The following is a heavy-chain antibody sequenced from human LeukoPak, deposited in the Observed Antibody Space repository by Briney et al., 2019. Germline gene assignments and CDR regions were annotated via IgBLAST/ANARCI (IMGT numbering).Heavy chain of an antibody. Sequence: GRSLRLSCAASGFTFSYYGMQWVRQAPGKGLEWVAVISHDGTVQYYADSVKGRFTISRDTSKSSLYLQMNSLRPEDTAVYFCAKEHREKSSREYDFWGQGTLVTVFS. D-gene: IGHD3-10*01. CDR1: GFTFSYYG. J-gene: IGHJ4*02. CDR3: AKEHREKSSREYDF. V-gene: IGHV3-30*18. CDR2: ISHDGTVQ.